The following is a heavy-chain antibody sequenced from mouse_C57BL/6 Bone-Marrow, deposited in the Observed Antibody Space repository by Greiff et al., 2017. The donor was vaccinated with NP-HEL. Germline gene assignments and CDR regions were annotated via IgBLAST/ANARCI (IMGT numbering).Heavy chain of an antibody. CDR2: INYDGSST. CDR1: GFTFSDYY. CDR3: ARDRNYGSSYWYFDV. Sequence: EVKLMESEGGLVQPGSSMKLSCTASGFTFSDYYMAWVRQVPEKGLEWVANINYDGSSTYYLDSLKSRFIISRDNAKNILYLQMSSLKSEDTATYYCARDRNYGSSYWYFDVWGTGTTVTVSS. V-gene: IGHV5-16*01. J-gene: IGHJ1*03. D-gene: IGHD1-1*01.